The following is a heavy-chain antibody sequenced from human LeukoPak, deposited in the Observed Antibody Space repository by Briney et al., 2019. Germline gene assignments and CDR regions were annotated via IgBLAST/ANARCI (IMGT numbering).Heavy chain of an antibody. CDR3: AKDGTYDFWSGYVDY. D-gene: IGHD3-3*01. Sequence: PGGSLRLSCAASGFTFSSYAMSWVRQAPGKGLEWVSAISGSGGSTYYADSVKGRFTISRDNSKNTLYLQMNSLRAEDTAVYYCAKDGTYDFWSGYVDYWGQGTLVTVSS. J-gene: IGHJ4*02. CDR2: ISGSGGST. CDR1: GFTFSSYA. V-gene: IGHV3-23*01.